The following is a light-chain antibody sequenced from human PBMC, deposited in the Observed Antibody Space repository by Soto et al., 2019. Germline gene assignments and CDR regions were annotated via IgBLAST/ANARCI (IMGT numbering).Light chain of an antibody. CDR2: LEGSGSY. CDR1: SGHSSYI. J-gene: IGLJ1*01. CDR3: ETWDSNTYV. Sequence: QSELTQSSSASASLGSSVSLTCTLSSGHSSYIIAWHQQQPGKAPRYLMKLEGSGSYNKGSGVPDRFSGSSSGADRYLTISNLQFEDEADYYCETWDSNTYVFGTGTKVTVL. V-gene: IGLV4-60*02.